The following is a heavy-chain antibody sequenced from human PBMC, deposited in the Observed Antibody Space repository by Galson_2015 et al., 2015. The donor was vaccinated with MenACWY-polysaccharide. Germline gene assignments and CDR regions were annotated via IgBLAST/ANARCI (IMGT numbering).Heavy chain of an antibody. CDR3: AKDRGSYSSSIY. V-gene: IGHV3-23*01. CDR2: ISARSGDT. D-gene: IGHD3-22*01. CDR1: GVTFSSYW. Sequence: SLRLSCAVSGVTFSSYWMGWVRQAPGKGLEWVSSISARSGDTYYADSVKGRYTISRDNSKNMLYLQMNSLRAEDTAVYYCAKDRGSYSSSIYWGQGTLVTVSS. J-gene: IGHJ4*02.